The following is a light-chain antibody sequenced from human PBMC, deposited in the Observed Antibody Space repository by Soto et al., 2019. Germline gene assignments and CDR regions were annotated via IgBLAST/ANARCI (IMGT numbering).Light chain of an antibody. Sequence: QSVLTQPPSASGTPGQRVTISCSGGRPNIGSNTLNWYQQVPGTAPKLLIHTNNQRPSGVPDRFSGSKSGTSGSLAISGLQSEDEADYYCATWDDSLKGRVFGGGTQLTVL. CDR2: TNN. V-gene: IGLV1-44*01. J-gene: IGLJ3*02. CDR3: ATWDDSLKGRV. CDR1: RPNIGSNT.